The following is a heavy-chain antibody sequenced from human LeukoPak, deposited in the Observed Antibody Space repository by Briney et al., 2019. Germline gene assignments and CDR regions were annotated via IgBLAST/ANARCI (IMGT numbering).Heavy chain of an antibody. CDR2: ISSSSSYI. CDR1: GFTFSSYS. Sequence: AGGSLRLSCAASGFTFSSYSMNWVRRAPGKGLEWVSSISSSSSYIYYADSVKGRFTISRDNAKNSLYLQMNSLRAEDTAVYYCARDRVLRYFDWFDAFDIWGQGTMVTVSS. J-gene: IGHJ3*02. D-gene: IGHD3-9*01. V-gene: IGHV3-21*01. CDR3: ARDRVLRYFDWFDAFDI.